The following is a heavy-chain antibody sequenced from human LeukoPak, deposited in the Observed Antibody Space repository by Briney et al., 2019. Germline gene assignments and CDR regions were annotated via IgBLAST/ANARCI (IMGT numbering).Heavy chain of an antibody. V-gene: IGHV3-73*01. CDR3: TRHPDYDYVWGSYRYTNY. CDR1: GFTFSGSA. CDR2: IRSKANSYAT. Sequence: GGSLRLSCAASGFTFSGSAMHWVRQASGEGLEWVGCIRSKANSYATAYAASVKGRFTISRDDSKNTAYLQMNSLKTEDTAVYYCTRHPDYDYVWGSYRYTNYWGQGTLVTVSS. D-gene: IGHD3-16*02. J-gene: IGHJ4*02.